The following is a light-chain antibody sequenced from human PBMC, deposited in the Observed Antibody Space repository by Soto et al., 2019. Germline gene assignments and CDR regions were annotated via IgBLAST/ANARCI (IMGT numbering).Light chain of an antibody. J-gene: IGKJ1*01. CDR3: QQYNTYSWT. Sequence: DIQMTQSPSTLSASVGDRVTITCRASQNINNWLAWYQQKPGKAPNLLIYEASNLESGVPSRFGGSRSGTEFTLTISSLQPEDFATYYCQQYNTYSWTFDQGTKVDI. CDR1: QNINNW. V-gene: IGKV1-5*03. CDR2: EAS.